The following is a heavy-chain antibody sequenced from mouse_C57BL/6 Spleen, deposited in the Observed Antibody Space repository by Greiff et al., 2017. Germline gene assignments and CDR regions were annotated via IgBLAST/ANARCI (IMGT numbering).Heavy chain of an antibody. J-gene: IGHJ2*01. CDR3: ARTPELQIGYFDY. CDR2: INPSSGYT. Sequence: QVQLQQSGAELAKPGASVKLSCKASGYTFTSYWMHWVKQRPGQGLEWIGYINPSSGYTKYNQKFKDKATLTADKSSSTAYMQLSSLTYEDSAVYYCARTPELQIGYFDYWGQGTTLTVSS. CDR1: GYTFTSYW. V-gene: IGHV1-7*01. D-gene: IGHD3-3*01.